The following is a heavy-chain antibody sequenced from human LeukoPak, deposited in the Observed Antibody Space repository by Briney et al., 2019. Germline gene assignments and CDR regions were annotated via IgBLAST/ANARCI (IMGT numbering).Heavy chain of an antibody. J-gene: IGHJ6*03. Sequence: SETLSLTCTVSGGSISSYYWSWIRQPAGKGLEWIGEINHSGSTKYNPSIKSRVTISVDTCKNKFSLKLRSVTAADTAVYYCAGARPGWPAAMLYYYYYMDVWGKGTTVTVSS. CDR2: INHSGST. CDR3: AGARPGWPAAMLYYYYYMDV. D-gene: IGHD2-2*01. V-gene: IGHV4-34*01. CDR1: GGSISSYY.